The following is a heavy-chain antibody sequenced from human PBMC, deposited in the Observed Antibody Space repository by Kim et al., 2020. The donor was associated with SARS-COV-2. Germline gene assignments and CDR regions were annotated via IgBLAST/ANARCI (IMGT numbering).Heavy chain of an antibody. CDR1: GFTFSSYG. V-gene: IGHV3-33*01. CDR3: ARGSSGYYFHGAFDI. D-gene: IGHD3-22*01. CDR2: IWYDGSTK. J-gene: IGHJ3*02. Sequence: GGSLRLSCAASGFTFSSYGMHWVRQAPGKGLEWVADIWYDGSTKYYADSAKGRFTISRDNSKNTLYLQMNSLRAEDTAVYYCARGSSGYYFHGAFDIWGPGTIVSLSS.